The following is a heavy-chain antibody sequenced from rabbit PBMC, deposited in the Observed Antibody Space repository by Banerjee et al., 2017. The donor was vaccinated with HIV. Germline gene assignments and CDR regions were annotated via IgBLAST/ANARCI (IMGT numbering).Heavy chain of an antibody. CDR1: GFSFSSSYW. Sequence: QEQLVESGGGLVQPEGSLTLTCTASGFSFSSSYWICWVRQAPGKGLEWIACIHGGSSGTTYYATWAKGRFTISRASSTTVTLQLTSLTAADTATYFCARGTNSAYDRFDLWGPGTLVTVS. D-gene: IGHD6-1*01. J-gene: IGHJ4*01. CDR3: ARGTNSAYDRFDL. CDR2: IHGGSSGTT. V-gene: IGHV1S45*01.